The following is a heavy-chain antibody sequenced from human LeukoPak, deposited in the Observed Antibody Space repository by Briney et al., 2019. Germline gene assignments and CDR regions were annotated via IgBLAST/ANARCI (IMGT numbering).Heavy chain of an antibody. J-gene: IGHJ4*02. CDR3: AKGYGSGSSRYYFDY. CDR2: ISGSGGST. V-gene: IGHV3-23*01. Sequence: GGSLRLSCAASGFTFSSYAMSWVRQAPGKGLEWVSTISGSGGSTYYADSVKGRFTISRDNSKNTLYLQMNSLRAEDTALYYCAKGYGSGSSRYYFDYWGQGTLVTVSS. D-gene: IGHD3-10*01. CDR1: GFTFSSYA.